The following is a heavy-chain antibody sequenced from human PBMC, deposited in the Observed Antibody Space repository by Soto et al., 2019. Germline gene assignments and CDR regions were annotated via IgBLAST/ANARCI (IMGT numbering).Heavy chain of an antibody. V-gene: IGHV1-46*01. CDR1: GDTFTSDDYY. Sequence: GASVKVSCKASGDTFTSDDYYIHWVRQAPGQGLEWMGMIKPTGGSTSFAQRFQGRVTMTRDTSTSTVYMELSSLKSEDTAVYYCATGQWPPSRNYFWGQGTLVPVSS. D-gene: IGHD6-19*01. J-gene: IGHJ4*02. CDR2: IKPTGGST. CDR3: ATGQWPPSRNYF.